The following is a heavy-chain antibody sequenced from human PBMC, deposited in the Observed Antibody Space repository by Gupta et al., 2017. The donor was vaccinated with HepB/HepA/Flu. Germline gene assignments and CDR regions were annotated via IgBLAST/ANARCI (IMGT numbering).Heavy chain of an antibody. D-gene: IGHD3-22*01. J-gene: IGHJ4*02. CDR3: ARMFYYDSSFVPRLHFEF. CDR2: IYYSETT. V-gene: IGHV4-39*01. CDR1: GGSVNNNNYH. Sequence: QLQLQESGSGLVKPSETLSLTCTVSGGSVNNNNYHWGWIRQPPGKGLEWIGNIYYSETTYYNPSLKSRVTISVDTSKNQFSLKLSSVTAADTAVYYCARMFYYDSSFVPRLHFEFWCQGTLVPVSS.